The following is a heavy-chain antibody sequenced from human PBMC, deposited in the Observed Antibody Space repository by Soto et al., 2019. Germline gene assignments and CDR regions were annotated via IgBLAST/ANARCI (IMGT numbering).Heavy chain of an antibody. CDR2: GRHDGNT. D-gene: IGHD6-13*01. J-gene: IGHJ5*02. CDR1: GGCFSNYY. CDR3: CGWVNGNWFDP. V-gene: IGHV4-34*01. Sequence: QVQMQQWGAGLLRPSETLSLTCAVYGGCFSNYYWSWIRQPPGKGLEWIGEGRHDGNTHYNPSLKSRVTLTVDTSKKQFSLRLTSVTAADTAIYYCCGWVNGNWFDPWAQGTLVTVSS.